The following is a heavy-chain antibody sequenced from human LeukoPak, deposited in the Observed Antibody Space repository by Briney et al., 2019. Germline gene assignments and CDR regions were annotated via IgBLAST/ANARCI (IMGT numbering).Heavy chain of an antibody. D-gene: IGHD3-22*01. CDR3: AIGLGDYYDSSGYLYFDY. CDR2: ISAYNGNT. J-gene: IGHJ4*02. V-gene: IGHV1-18*01. CDR1: GYTFTSYG. Sequence: AASVKVSCKASGYTFTSYGISWVRQAPGQGLEWMGWISAYNGNTNYAQKLQGRVTMTTDASTSTAYMELRSLRSDDTAVYYCAIGLGDYYDSSGYLYFDYWGQGTLVTVSS.